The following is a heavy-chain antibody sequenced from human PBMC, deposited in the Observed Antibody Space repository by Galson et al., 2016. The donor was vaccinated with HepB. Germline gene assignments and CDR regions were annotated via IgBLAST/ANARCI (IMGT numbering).Heavy chain of an antibody. D-gene: IGHD6-13*01. CDR3: SRDRNFAADT. CDR1: KFIFRGSW. CDR2: INGDGSTT. Sequence: SLRLSCAVSKFIFRGSWMQWVRQAPGEGLKWVSRINGDGSTTVYADSVKGRFTISRDNAKSILFLQMTSLRAEDTAVYFCSRDRNFAADTWGQGTLVTVSS. V-gene: IGHV3-74*01. J-gene: IGHJ5*02.